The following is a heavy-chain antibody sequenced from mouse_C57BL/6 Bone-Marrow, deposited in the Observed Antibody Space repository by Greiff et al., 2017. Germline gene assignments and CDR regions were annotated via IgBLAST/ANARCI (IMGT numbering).Heavy chain of an antibody. CDR1: GYTFTGYW. D-gene: IGHD2-4*01. CDR3: ARFYDYDEGPSHYYAMDY. J-gene: IGHJ4*01. V-gene: IGHV1-9*01. Sequence: QVQLQQSGAELMKPGASVKLSCKATGYTFTGYWIEWVKQRPGHGLEWIGEILPGSGSTNYNEKFKGKATFTADTSSNTAYMQLSSLTTEDSAIYYCARFYDYDEGPSHYYAMDYWGQGTSVTVSS. CDR2: ILPGSGST.